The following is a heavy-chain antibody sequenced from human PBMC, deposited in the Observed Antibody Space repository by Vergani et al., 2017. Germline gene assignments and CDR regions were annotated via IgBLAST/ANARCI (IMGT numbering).Heavy chain of an antibody. CDR3: ARVMLIRGSYYGMDV. V-gene: IGHV4-61*02. Sequence: QVQLQESGPGLVKPSQTLSLTCTVPGGSISSGSYYWSWIRQPAGKGLEWIGRIYTSGSTNYNPSLKSRVTISVDTSKNQFSLKLSSVTAADTAVYYCARVMLIRGSYYGMDVWGQGTTVTVSS. J-gene: IGHJ6*02. D-gene: IGHD3-16*01. CDR2: IYTSGST. CDR1: GGSISSGSYY.